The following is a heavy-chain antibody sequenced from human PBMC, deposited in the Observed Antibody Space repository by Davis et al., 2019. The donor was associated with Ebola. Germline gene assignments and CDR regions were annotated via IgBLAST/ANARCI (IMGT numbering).Heavy chain of an antibody. Sequence: ASVKVSCKASGYTFTGYYMHWVRQAPGQGLEWMGWINPTSGGPNYAQKFQGWVTMTRDTSISTAYMELSRLRSDDTAVYYCARGGAARNNWFDPWGQGTLVTVSS. D-gene: IGHD6-6*01. CDR2: INPTSGGP. V-gene: IGHV1-2*04. J-gene: IGHJ5*02. CDR1: GYTFTGYY. CDR3: ARGGAARNNWFDP.